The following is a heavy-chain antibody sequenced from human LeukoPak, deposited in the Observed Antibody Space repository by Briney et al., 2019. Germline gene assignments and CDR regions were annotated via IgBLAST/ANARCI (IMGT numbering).Heavy chain of an antibody. V-gene: IGHV5-51*01. Sequence: GESLKISCKGSGYSFTSYWIGWVRQMPGKGLEWMGIIYPGDSDTRYSPSFQGQVTISADKSISTAYLQWSSLKASDTAMYYCARQMDQWSVLLYRAGETQHAFDIWGQGTMVTVSS. J-gene: IGHJ3*02. CDR2: IYPGDSDT. CDR3: ARQMDQWSVLLYRAGETQHAFDI. D-gene: IGHD3-10*01. CDR1: GYSFTSYW.